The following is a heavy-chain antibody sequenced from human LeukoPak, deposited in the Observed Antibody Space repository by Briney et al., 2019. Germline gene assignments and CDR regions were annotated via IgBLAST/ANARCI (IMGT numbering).Heavy chain of an antibody. CDR1: GGSISSSSYY. D-gene: IGHD1-1*01. V-gene: IGHV4-39*01. CDR2: FYYSGST. J-gene: IGHJ4*02. CDR3: AKLWRAAIDY. Sequence: SGPTLVKPSETLSLTCTVVSGGSISSSSYYWGWIRQPPGKGLEWIGSFYYSGSTYYNPSLKSRVTISADTSKNQFSLKLSSVTAADTAVYYCAKLWRAAIDYGGQGILVTVSS.